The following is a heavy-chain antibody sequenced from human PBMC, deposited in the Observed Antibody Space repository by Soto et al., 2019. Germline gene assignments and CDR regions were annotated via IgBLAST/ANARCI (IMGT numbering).Heavy chain of an antibody. J-gene: IGHJ6*02. CDR1: GDTFTSYD. D-gene: IGHD3-3*01. CDR2: MNPNSGNT. V-gene: IGHV1-8*01. CDR3: ARGGYDFWSGYYTPYYYYYGMDV. Sequence: ASVKVSCKASGDTFTSYDINCVRRATGQVLEWMGWMNPNSGNTGYAQKFQGRVTMTRNTSISTAYMELSSLRSEDTAVYYCARGGYDFWSGYYTPYYYYYGMDVWGQGTTVTV.